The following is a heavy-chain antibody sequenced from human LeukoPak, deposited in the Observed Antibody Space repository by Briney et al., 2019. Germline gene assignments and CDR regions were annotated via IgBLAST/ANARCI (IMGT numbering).Heavy chain of an antibody. J-gene: IGHJ4*02. V-gene: IGHV3-48*01. CDR1: GFTFSSYS. CDR3: ARVKERWELLMSDY. D-gene: IGHD1-26*01. CDR2: ISSSSSTI. Sequence: PGGSLRLSCAASGFTFSSYSMNWVRQAPGKGLEWVSYISSSSSTIYYADSVKGRFTISRDNAKNSLYLQMNSLRAEDTAVYYCARVKERWELLMSDYWGQGTLVTVSS.